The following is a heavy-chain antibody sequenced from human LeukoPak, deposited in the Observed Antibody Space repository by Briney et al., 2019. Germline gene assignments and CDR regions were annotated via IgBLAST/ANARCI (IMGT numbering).Heavy chain of an antibody. CDR3: TGALYHYDGGNYY. D-gene: IGHD3-22*01. CDR1: GFTFGDYW. Sequence: GGSLSLSCKASGFTFGDYWMHWFPQAPGGGLLGLARINSDRGSTDYADSVKGRFTISRDNAKNTLYLQMTSLKAEDTAVYFCTGALYHYDGGNYYWGQGTLVTVSS. J-gene: IGHJ4*02. CDR2: INSDRGST. V-gene: IGHV3-74*01.